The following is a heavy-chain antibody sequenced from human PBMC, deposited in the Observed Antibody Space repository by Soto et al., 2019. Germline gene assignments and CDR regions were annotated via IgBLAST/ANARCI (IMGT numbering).Heavy chain of an antibody. Sequence: EVQLVESGGGLVKPGGSLRLSCAASGFTFSSYSMNWVRQAPGKGLEWVSSISSCSSYIYYADSVKGRFTISRDNAKNSLYLQMNSLRAEDTAVYYCARDPGITGTTGFDYWGQGTLVTVSS. CDR2: ISSCSSYI. CDR3: ARDPGITGTTGFDY. D-gene: IGHD1-20*01. J-gene: IGHJ4*02. V-gene: IGHV3-21*01. CDR1: GFTFSSYS.